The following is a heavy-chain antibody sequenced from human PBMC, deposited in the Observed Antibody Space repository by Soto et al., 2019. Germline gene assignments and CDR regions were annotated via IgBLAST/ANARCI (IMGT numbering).Heavy chain of an antibody. D-gene: IGHD1-26*01. V-gene: IGHV4-59*01. CDR2: IYYSGST. Sequence: PSETLSLTCTVSGGSISSYYWSWIRQPPGKGLEWIGYIYYSGSTNYNPSLKSRVTISVDTSKNQFSLKLSSVTAADTAVYYCARVGSKGRSPPYYFDYWGQGNLVTVSS. J-gene: IGHJ4*02. CDR3: ARVGSKGRSPPYYFDY. CDR1: GGSISSYY.